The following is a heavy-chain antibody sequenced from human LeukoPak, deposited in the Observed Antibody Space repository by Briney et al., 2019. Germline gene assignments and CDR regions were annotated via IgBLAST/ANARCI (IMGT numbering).Heavy chain of an antibody. V-gene: IGHV3-7*03. Sequence: PGGSLRLSCAASGFTFSSYAMSWVRQAPGKGLEWVANIKQDGSEKYYVDSVKGRFTISRDNAKNSLYLQMNSLRAEDTAVYYCARRGVQPADYWGQGTLVTVSS. CDR3: ARRGVQPADY. J-gene: IGHJ4*02. CDR1: GFTFSSYA. CDR2: IKQDGSEK.